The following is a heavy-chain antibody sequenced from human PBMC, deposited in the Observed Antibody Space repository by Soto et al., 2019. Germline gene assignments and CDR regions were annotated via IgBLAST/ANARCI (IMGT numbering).Heavy chain of an antibody. Sequence: ASVKVSCKASGGTFSSYAISWVRQAPGQGLEWMGGIIPIFGTANYAQKFQGRVTITADESTSTAYMELSSLRSEDTAVYYCARDRGIAAAPFDPWGQGTLVTVSS. D-gene: IGHD6-13*01. CDR1: GGTFSSYA. J-gene: IGHJ5*02. CDR3: ARDRGIAAAPFDP. CDR2: IIPIFGTA. V-gene: IGHV1-69*13.